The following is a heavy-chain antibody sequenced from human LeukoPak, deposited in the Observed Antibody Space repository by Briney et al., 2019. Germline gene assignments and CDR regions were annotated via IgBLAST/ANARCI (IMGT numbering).Heavy chain of an antibody. D-gene: IGHD6-19*01. V-gene: IGHV4-59*01. CDR1: GGSISGNY. J-gene: IGHJ4*02. Sequence: SETLSLACTVSGGSISGNYWTWIRQPPGKGLDYIGHVFYTGSTNYSPSLKSRVTISIDTSKSHFSLKLTSVTAADTAVYYCARAVAVAATFKFDFWGQGTLVTVSS. CDR3: ARAVAVAATFKFDF. CDR2: VFYTGST.